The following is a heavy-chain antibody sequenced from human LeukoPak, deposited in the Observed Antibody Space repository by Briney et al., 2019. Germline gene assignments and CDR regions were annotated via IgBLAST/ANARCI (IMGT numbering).Heavy chain of an antibody. V-gene: IGHV3-7*03. D-gene: IGHD3-3*01. J-gene: IGHJ6*02. CDR3: ARIKDVLRFLEWSPGHYYYGMDV. CDR2: IKQDGSEK. CDR1: GFTFSSYW. Sequence: GGSLRLSCAASGFTFSSYWMSWVRQAPGKGLEWVADIKQDGSEKYYVDSVKGRFTISRDNAKNSLYLQMNSLRAEDTAVYYCARIKDVLRFLEWSPGHYYYGMDVWGQGTTVTVSS.